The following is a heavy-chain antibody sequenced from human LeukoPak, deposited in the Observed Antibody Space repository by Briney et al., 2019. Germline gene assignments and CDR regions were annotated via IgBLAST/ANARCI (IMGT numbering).Heavy chain of an antibody. D-gene: IGHD3-22*01. Sequence: PSETLSLTCAVYGGSFSGYYWSWIRQPPGKGLEWIGEINHSGSTNYNPSLKSRVTISVDTSKNQFSLKLSSVTAADTAVYYCARNRYYYDSSGYLRDYFDYWGQGTLVTVSS. CDR2: INHSGST. CDR3: ARNRYYYDSSGYLRDYFDY. J-gene: IGHJ4*02. V-gene: IGHV4-34*01. CDR1: GGSFSGYY.